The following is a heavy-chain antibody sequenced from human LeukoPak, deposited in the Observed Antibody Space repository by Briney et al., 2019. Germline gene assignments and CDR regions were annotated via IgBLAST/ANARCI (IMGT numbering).Heavy chain of an antibody. CDR1: GFTFSSYS. CDR2: ITSSSSYI. V-gene: IGHV3-21*01. D-gene: IGHD3-22*01. Sequence: GRSLRLSCAASGFTFSSYSMNWVRQAPGKGLEWVSSITSSSSYIYYADSVKGRFTISRDNAKNSLYLQMNTLRAEDTAVYYCARPVVAVGFDYWGQGTLVTVSS. CDR3: ARPVVAVGFDY. J-gene: IGHJ4*02.